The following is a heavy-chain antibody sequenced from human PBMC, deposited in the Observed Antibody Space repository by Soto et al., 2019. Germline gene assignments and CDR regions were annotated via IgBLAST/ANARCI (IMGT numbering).Heavy chain of an antibody. J-gene: IGHJ5*02. CDR3: ARDLGSGSYYKTVWFDP. D-gene: IGHD3-10*01. CDR1: GGSISSGGYY. CDR2: IYYSGST. Sequence: PSETLSLTCTVSGGSISSGGYYWSWIRQHPRKGLEWIGYIYYSGSTYYNPSLKSRVTISVDTSKNQFSLKLSSVTAADTAVFYCARDLGSGSYYKTVWFDPWGQGTLVTVSS. V-gene: IGHV4-31*03.